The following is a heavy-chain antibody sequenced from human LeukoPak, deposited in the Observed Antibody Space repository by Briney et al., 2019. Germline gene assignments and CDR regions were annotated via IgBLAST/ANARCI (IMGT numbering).Heavy chain of an antibody. CDR2: IYSGGST. J-gene: IGHJ4*02. Sequence: GGSLRLSCAASGFTVSSNYMSWVRQAPGKGLEWVSVIYSGGSTYYADSVKGRFTISRDNSKNTLSLQMNSLRVEDTAMYYCASPPGRPNGDWGQGTLVTVPS. CDR1: GFTVSSNY. D-gene: IGHD7-27*01. CDR3: ASPPGRPNGD. V-gene: IGHV3-53*05.